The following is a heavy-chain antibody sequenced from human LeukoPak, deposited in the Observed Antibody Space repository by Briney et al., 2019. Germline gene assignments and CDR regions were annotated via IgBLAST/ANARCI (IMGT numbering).Heavy chain of an antibody. D-gene: IGHD1-1*01. CDR2: INHSGST. V-gene: IGHV4-34*01. Sequence: SETLSLTCAVYGGSFSGYYWSWIRQPPGKGLEWIGEINHSGSTNYNPSLKSRVTISVDTSKNQFPLKLSSVTAADTAVYYCARKTGTYGGLLDYWGQGTLVTVSS. CDR3: ARKTGTYGGLLDY. J-gene: IGHJ4*02. CDR1: GGSFSGYY.